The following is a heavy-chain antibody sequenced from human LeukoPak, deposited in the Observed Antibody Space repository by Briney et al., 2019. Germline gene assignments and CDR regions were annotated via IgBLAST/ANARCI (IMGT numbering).Heavy chain of an antibody. D-gene: IGHD3-22*01. Sequence: GGSLRLSCAASGFTLNNYTMNWVRQAPGKGLEWVSSISSSSSYIYYADSVKGRFTISRDNAKNSLYLQMNSLRAEDTAVYYCARDPSYYYDSSGYYYGGDAFDIWGQGTMVTVSS. V-gene: IGHV3-21*01. CDR2: ISSSSSYI. J-gene: IGHJ3*02. CDR3: ARDPSYYYDSSGYYYGGDAFDI. CDR1: GFTLNNYT.